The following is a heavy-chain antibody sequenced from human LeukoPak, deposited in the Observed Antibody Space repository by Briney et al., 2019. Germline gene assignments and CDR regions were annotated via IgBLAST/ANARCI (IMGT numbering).Heavy chain of an antibody. CDR3: ARDQRPYYYDSSGYYYDGGGNAFDI. J-gene: IGHJ3*02. Sequence: SETLSLTCTVSGGSISNSNYYWGWIRQAPGKGLEWIGYIYYSGSTNYNPSLKSRVTISVDTSKNQFSLKLSSVTAADTAVYYCARDQRPYYYDSSGYYYDGGGNAFDIWGQGTMVTVSS. CDR1: GGSISNSNYY. V-gene: IGHV4-61*01. D-gene: IGHD3-22*01. CDR2: IYYSGST.